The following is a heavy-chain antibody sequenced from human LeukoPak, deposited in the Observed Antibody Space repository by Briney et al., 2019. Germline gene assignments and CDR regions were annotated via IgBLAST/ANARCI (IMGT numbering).Heavy chain of an antibody. J-gene: IGHJ4*02. D-gene: IGHD6-19*01. Sequence: GESLKISFKGSGYSFTSYWIAWVRQMPGKGLEWMGIIYPGGSDTRYSPSFQGQVTISADKSISTAYLQWSSLKASDTAMYYCARRDSSGWWYFDYWGQGTLVTVSS. V-gene: IGHV5-51*01. CDR3: ARRDSSGWWYFDY. CDR1: GYSFTSYW. CDR2: IYPGGSDT.